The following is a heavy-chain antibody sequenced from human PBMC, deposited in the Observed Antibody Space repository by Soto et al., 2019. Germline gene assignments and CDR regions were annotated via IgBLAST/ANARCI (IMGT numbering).Heavy chain of an antibody. V-gene: IGHV3-23*04. CDR3: ARDRQGFGDLDS. CDR2: VSSGGGAT. J-gene: IGHJ4*02. CDR1: GFTFNNHA. Sequence: EVHLAESGGRLVQPGGSLRLSCAASGFTFNNHAMTWVRQAPGKGLEWVATVSSGGGATYYADSVKGRFTVSRANSTNTVSLHMDSLRADDTARYYSARDRQGFGDLDSWGPGTLLTVSS. D-gene: IGHD3-10*01.